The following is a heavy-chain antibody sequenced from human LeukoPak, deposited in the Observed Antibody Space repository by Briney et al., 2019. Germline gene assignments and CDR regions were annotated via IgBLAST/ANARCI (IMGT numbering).Heavy chain of an antibody. CDR3: AREAYDVLTSDWFDP. Sequence: SETLSLTCTVSGASISSGEYYWGWIRQPAGKGLEWIGRIYTSGSTNYNPSLKSPVTISVDTSKNQFSLKLSSVTAADTAMYYCAREAYDVLTSDWFDPWGQGTLVTVSS. CDR1: GASISSGEYY. J-gene: IGHJ5*02. D-gene: IGHD3-9*01. CDR2: IYTSGST. V-gene: IGHV4-61*02.